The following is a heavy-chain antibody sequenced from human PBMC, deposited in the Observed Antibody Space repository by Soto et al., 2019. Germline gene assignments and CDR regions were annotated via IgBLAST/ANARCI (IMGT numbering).Heavy chain of an antibody. CDR3: ARELLGYCSGGSCYPLDY. CDR2: ISYDGSNK. Sequence: SVKLFCAASEFTFSSYAMHCVRQAPGKGLKWVAVISYDGSNKYYADSVKGRFTISRDNSKNTLYLQMNSLRAEDTAVYYCARELLGYCSGGSCYPLDYWGQGPLVPVSS. CDR1: EFTFSSYA. V-gene: IGHV3-30-3*01. D-gene: IGHD2-15*01. J-gene: IGHJ4*02.